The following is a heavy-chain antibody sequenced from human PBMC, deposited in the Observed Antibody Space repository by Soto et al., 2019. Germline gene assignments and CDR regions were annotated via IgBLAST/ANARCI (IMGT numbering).Heavy chain of an antibody. D-gene: IGHD2-15*01. CDR1: GYTFTSSY. V-gene: IGHV1-46*03. CDR2: INPSGGST. CDR3: ARGPEVVVAATYNWFDP. Sequence: ASVKLSCKASGYTFTSSYMHWVRQAPGQGLEWMGIINPSGGSTSYAQKFQGRVTMTRDTSTSTVYMELSSLRSEDTAVYYCARGPEVVVAATYNWFDPWGQGTLVTVSS. J-gene: IGHJ5*02.